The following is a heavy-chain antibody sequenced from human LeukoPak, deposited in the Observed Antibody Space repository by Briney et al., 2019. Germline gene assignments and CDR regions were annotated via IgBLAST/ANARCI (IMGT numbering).Heavy chain of an antibody. J-gene: IGHJ6*02. Sequence: GSSVKVSCKASGGTFSSCAISWVRQAPGQGLEWMGGIIPIFGTANYAQKFQGRVTITADEPTSTAYMELSSLRSEDTAVYYCLGDDSSGRDYYYYGMDVWGQGTTVTVSS. CDR2: IIPIFGTA. CDR1: GGTFSSCA. V-gene: IGHV1-69*01. D-gene: IGHD3-22*01. CDR3: LGDDSSGRDYYYYGMDV.